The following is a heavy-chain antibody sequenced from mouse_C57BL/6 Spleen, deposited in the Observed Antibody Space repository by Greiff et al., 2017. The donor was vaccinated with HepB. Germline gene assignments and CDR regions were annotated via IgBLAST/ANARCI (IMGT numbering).Heavy chain of an antibody. CDR2: IDPETGGT. CDR1: GYTFTDYE. V-gene: IGHV1-15*01. Sequence: QVQLKESGAELVRPGASVTLSCKASGYTFTDYEMHWVKQTPVHGLEWIGAIDPETGGTAYNQKFKGKAILTADKSSSTAYMELRSLTSEDSAVYYCTGGASMDYWGQGTSVTVSS. J-gene: IGHJ4*01. CDR3: TGGASMDY.